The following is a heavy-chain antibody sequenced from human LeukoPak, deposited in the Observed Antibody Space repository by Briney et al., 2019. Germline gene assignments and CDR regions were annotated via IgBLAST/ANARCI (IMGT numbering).Heavy chain of an antibody. J-gene: IGHJ4*02. Sequence: GGSLRLSCAASGFTFSNYAMSWVRQAPGKGLEWVSAILGSGGSTYYADSVKSRFTVSRDNSKSTLYLQMNSLRAEDTALYYCAKWGDYDVLTGYYVPDYWGQGTLVTVSS. CDR3: AKWGDYDVLTGYYVPDY. CDR1: GFTFSNYA. D-gene: IGHD3-9*01. CDR2: ILGSGGST. V-gene: IGHV3-23*01.